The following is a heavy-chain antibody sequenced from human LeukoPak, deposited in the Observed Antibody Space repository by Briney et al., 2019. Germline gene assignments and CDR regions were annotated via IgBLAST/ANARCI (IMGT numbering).Heavy chain of an antibody. V-gene: IGHV3-23*01. D-gene: IGHD1-26*01. Sequence: GGSLRLSCAASGFTFSSYAMSWVRQAPGKGLEWVSAISGSGGSAYYADSVKGRFTISRDNSKNTLYLQMNNLRAEDTAVYYCAKDGSFYSGGYYSDFWGQGTLVTVSS. CDR1: GFTFSSYA. CDR2: ISGSGGSA. CDR3: AKDGSFYSGGYYSDF. J-gene: IGHJ4*02.